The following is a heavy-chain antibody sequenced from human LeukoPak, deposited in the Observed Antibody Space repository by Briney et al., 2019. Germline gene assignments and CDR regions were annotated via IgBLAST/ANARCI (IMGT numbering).Heavy chain of an antibody. CDR2: ISGSGGST. CDR3: AKDLITMVRGVIDYLFDY. Sequence: GGSLRLSCAASGFTFSSYAMSWVRQAPGKGLEWVSAISGSGGSTYYADSVKGRFTISRDNSKNTLYLQMNSLRAEDTAVYYCAKDLITMVRGVIDYLFDYWGQGTLVTVSS. CDR1: GFTFSSYA. J-gene: IGHJ4*02. D-gene: IGHD3-10*01. V-gene: IGHV3-23*01.